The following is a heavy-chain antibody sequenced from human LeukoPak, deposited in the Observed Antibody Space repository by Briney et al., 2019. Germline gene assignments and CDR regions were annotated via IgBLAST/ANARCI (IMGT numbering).Heavy chain of an antibody. V-gene: IGHV3-21*01. CDR2: ISSSSSYI. Sequence: GGSLRLSCAASGFTFSSYSMNWVRQAPGKGLEWVSSISSSSSYIYYADSVKGRFTVSRDNAKNSLFLQMNSLRVEDTAMYYCARALPSSRYWYRDAFDIWGRGTMVTVSS. CDR3: ARALPSSRYWYRDAFDI. J-gene: IGHJ3*02. CDR1: GFTFSSYS. D-gene: IGHD3-22*01.